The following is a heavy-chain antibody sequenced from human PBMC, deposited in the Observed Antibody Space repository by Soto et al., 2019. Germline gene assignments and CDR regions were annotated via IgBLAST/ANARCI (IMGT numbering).Heavy chain of an antibody. CDR2: IYHSGST. V-gene: IGHV4-59*08. CDR3: ARQDFWSVAFDY. J-gene: IGHJ4*02. CDR1: GGSISNYY. D-gene: IGHD3-3*01. Sequence: SETLSLTCTVSGGSISNYYWTWIRQPPGKGLEWIGYIYHSGSTYYNPSLKSRVTISVDRSKNQFSLKLSSVTAADTAVYYCARQDFWSVAFDYWGQGTLVTVSS.